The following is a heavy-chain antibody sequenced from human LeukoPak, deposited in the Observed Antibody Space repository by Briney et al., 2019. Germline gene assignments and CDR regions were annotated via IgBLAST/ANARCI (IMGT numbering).Heavy chain of an antibody. CDR1: RFTFSNYA. Sequence: PGGSLRLSCAASRFTFSNYAMHWVRQAPDKGLEWVALISYAESNKYYADSVKGRFTISRDNSKNTLYLQMNSLRVEDTAVYYCARDEGSYYVPFDWGPGTLVTVSS. D-gene: IGHD1-26*01. V-gene: IGHV3-30*04. CDR3: ARDEGSYYVPFD. CDR2: ISYAESNK. J-gene: IGHJ4*02.